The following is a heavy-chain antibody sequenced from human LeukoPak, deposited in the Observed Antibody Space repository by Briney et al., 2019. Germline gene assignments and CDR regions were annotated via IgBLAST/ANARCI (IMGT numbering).Heavy chain of an antibody. CDR2: INSDGSST. CDR3: ARGILTSDHRNFDY. CDR1: GFTFSSYW. V-gene: IGHV3-74*01. J-gene: IGHJ4*02. Sequence: GGSLRLSCAASGFTFSSYWMHWVRQAPGKGLVWVSRINSDGSSTSYADSVKGRFTISRDNAKNTLYLQMNSLRAEDTAVYYCARGILTSDHRNFDYWGQGTLVTVSS. D-gene: IGHD3-3*01.